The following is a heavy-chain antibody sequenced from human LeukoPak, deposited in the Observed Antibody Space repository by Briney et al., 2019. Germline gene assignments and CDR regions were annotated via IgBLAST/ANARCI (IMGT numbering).Heavy chain of an antibody. J-gene: IGHJ6*03. CDR2: INHSGST. CDR1: GYSISSGYY. V-gene: IGHV4-38-2*02. CDR3: ARDVKWAARRYYYYYMDV. D-gene: IGHD6-6*01. Sequence: KPSETLSLTCTVSGYSISSGYYWGWIRQPPGKGLEWIGEINHSGSTNYNPSLKSRVTISVDTSKNQFSLKLSSVTAADTAVYYCARDVKWAARRYYYYYMDVWGKGTTVTVSS.